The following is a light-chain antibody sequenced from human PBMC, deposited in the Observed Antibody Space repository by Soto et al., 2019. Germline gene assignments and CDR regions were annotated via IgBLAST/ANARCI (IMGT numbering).Light chain of an antibody. J-gene: IGKJ5*01. CDR3: KQYNIWPQT. CDR2: GAS. V-gene: IGKV3-15*01. CDR1: QNLRSS. Sequence: VMKQSPATLSVSPGERATLSCRASQNLRSSLAWYQQKPGQAPRLLIYGASTRATGIPARFSGSGSGTEFTLTISSLQSEDFAVYFCKQYNIWPQTFGQGTRLDIK.